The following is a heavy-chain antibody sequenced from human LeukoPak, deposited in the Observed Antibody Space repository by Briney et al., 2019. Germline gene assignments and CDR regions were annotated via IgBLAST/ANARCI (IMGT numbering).Heavy chain of an antibody. J-gene: IGHJ6*03. CDR3: ARKGLGYYYMDV. CDR2: IIPIFGTA. D-gene: IGHD7-27*01. Sequence: SVKVSCKASGGTFSSYAISWVRQATGQGLEWMGGIIPIFGTANYAQKFQGRVTITTDESTSTAYMELSSLRSEDTAVYYCARKGLGYYYMDVWGKGTTVTVSS. V-gene: IGHV1-69*05. CDR1: GGTFSSYA.